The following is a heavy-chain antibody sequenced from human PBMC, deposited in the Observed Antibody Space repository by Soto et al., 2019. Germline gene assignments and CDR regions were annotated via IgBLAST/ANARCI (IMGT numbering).Heavy chain of an antibody. CDR2: INPSDGDT. CDR1: GYTFTSFY. CDR3: ARGVRLPLYNWFDP. Sequence: ASVKVSCKASGYTFTSFYLHWVRQAPGQGLEWMGIINPSDGDTRYAQKFQGRVTITRDTSASTAYMELSSLRSEDTAVYYCARGVRLPLYNWFDPWGQGTLVTVSS. V-gene: IGHV1-46*01. D-gene: IGHD6-25*01. J-gene: IGHJ5*02.